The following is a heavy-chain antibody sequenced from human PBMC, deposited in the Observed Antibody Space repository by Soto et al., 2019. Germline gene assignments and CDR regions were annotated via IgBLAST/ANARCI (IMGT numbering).Heavy chain of an antibody. CDR2: IHYSGRT. Sequence: PSETLSLTCTVSGGSISSYYWSWIRQPPGKGLEWIGYIHYSGRTYYNPSLKSRVTMSVDTSKNQFSLKLSSVTAADTAVYYCARVWGGAFDIWGQGTMVTVSS. CDR1: GGSISSYY. J-gene: IGHJ3*02. D-gene: IGHD3-10*01. CDR3: ARVWGGAFDI. V-gene: IGHV4-59*01.